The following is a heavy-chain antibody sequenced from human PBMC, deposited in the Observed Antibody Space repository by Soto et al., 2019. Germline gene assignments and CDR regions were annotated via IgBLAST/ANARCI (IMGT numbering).Heavy chain of an antibody. V-gene: IGHV3-30-3*01. CDR1: GFSFSSHA. CDR3: TASLDYYYYDLDV. Sequence: PGGSLRLSCAASGFSFSSHAMHWIRQAPGKGLEWVAVISQFGNNIYYADSVKGRFTISRDDSKNTVDLQMNSLRDEDTAVYYCTASLDYYYYDLDVWGQGTTVTVSS. J-gene: IGHJ6*02. CDR2: ISQFGNNI. D-gene: IGHD2-21*02.